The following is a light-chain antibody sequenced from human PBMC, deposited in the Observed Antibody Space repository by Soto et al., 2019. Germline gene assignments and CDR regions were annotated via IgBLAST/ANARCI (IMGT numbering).Light chain of an antibody. J-gene: IGLJ1*01. Sequence: QSALTQPASLSGFPGQSITISCTGTSSDVGSYNLVSWYQQHPGKAPKLMIYEVSKRPSGVSNRFSGSKSGNTASLTISGLQAEDEADYYCCSYAGSSTSPYVFGTGTKVTVL. CDR3: CSYAGSSTSPYV. CDR1: SSDVGSYNL. V-gene: IGLV2-23*02. CDR2: EVS.